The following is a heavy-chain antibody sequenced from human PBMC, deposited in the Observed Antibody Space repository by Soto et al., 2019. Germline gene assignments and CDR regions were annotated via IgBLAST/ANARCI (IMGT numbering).Heavy chain of an antibody. D-gene: IGHD3-3*01. V-gene: IGHV3-30-3*01. Sequence: GSLRLSCAASGFTFSSYAMHWVRQAPGKGLEWVAVISYDGSNKYYADSVKGRFSISRDNSKNTLYLQMNSLRAEDTAVYYCARHKRDLRFLEWSYYFDYWGQGTLVTVS. CDR1: GFTFSSYA. J-gene: IGHJ4*02. CDR3: ARHKRDLRFLEWSYYFDY. CDR2: ISYDGSNK.